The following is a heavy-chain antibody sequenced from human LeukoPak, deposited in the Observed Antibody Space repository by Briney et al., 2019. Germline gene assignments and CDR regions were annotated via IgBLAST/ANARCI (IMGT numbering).Heavy chain of an antibody. CDR2: FYTTGST. CDR1: GGSISSGRYF. CDR3: ARGDCSSTICYSPMDV. D-gene: IGHD2-2*01. J-gene: IGHJ6*03. Sequence: SETLSLTCIVSGGSISSGRYFWSWIRQPAGKGLEWIGRFYTTGSTNYNPSLKSRVTISVDTSKNQFSLKLTSVTAADTAVYYCARGDCSSTICYSPMDVWGKGTTVTVSS. V-gene: IGHV4-61*02.